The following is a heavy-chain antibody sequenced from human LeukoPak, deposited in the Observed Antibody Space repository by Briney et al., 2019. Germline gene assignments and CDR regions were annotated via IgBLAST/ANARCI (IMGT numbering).Heavy chain of an antibody. J-gene: IGHJ4*02. V-gene: IGHV3-7*05. Sequence: PGGSLTLSCAASGFTFSSYWMSWVRQAPGKGREWVANIKQDGSEKYYVDSVKGRFTISRDNAKNSLYLQMNSLRAEDTAMYYCARWGFTGTYYYFDYWGQGTLVTVSS. D-gene: IGHD1-7*01. CDR1: GFTFSSYW. CDR2: IKQDGSEK. CDR3: ARWGFTGTYYYFDY.